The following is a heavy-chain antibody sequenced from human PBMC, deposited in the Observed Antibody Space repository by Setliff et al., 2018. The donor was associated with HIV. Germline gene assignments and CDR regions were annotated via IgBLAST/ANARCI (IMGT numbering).Heavy chain of an antibody. CDR1: GGSISLHY. J-gene: IGHJ4*02. CDR3: ERGGQSSGYAIEY. CDR2: INHSGST. V-gene: IGHV4-59*08. D-gene: IGHD5-12*01. Sequence: PSETLSLTCTISGGSISLHYWSWIRQPPGKGLEWIGEINHSGSTNYNPSLKSRVTISADTSKNQFSLKLNSVTAADTAVYYCERGGQSSGYAIEYWGQGTPVTVSS.